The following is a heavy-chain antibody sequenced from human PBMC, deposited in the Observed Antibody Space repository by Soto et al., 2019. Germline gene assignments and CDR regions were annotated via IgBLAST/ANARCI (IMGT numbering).Heavy chain of an antibody. V-gene: IGHV3-11*05. J-gene: IGHJ4*02. CDR1: GFTFSDYY. D-gene: IGHD3-22*01. Sequence: QVQLVESGGGLVKPGGSLRLSCAASGFTFSDYYMSWIRQALGKGLEWVSYISSSSSYTNYADSVKGRFTISRDNAKNSLYLPMNSLRADDTAVYYCATGQYYYDSSGYYYSWGQGTLVTVSS. CDR2: ISSSSSYT. CDR3: ATGQYYYDSSGYYYS.